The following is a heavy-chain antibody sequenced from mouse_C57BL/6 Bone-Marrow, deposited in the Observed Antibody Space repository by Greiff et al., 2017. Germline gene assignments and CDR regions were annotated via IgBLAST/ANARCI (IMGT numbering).Heavy chain of an antibody. Sequence: VQLQQPGAELIKPGASVKLSCKASGYTFTSYWMHWVKQRPGHGLEWIGMILPSSGSTNYNEKFKSKATLTVDTSSSTAYMLLSSLTSEDSAVIYCARRKRRSEQFADWGEGTLVTVSA. CDR1: GYTFTSYW. CDR3: ARRKRRSEQFAD. CDR2: ILPSSGST. V-gene: IGHV1-64*01. J-gene: IGHJ3*01.